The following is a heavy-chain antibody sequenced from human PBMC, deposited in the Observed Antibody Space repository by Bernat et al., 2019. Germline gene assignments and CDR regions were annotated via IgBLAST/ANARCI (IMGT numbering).Heavy chain of an antibody. CDR2: ISAYNGNT. J-gene: IGHJ4*02. CDR1: GYTFTTYG. Sequence: QVQLVQSGAEVKNPGASVSVSCEASGYTFTTYGITWVRQAPGQGLEWMGWISAYNGNTNYAQKLQGRVTMTTDTSTSTAYMELRSLRSDDTAVYYCARSRTLAVAGTLMYWGQGTLVTVSS. CDR3: ARSRTLAVAGTLMY. V-gene: IGHV1-18*01. D-gene: IGHD6-19*01.